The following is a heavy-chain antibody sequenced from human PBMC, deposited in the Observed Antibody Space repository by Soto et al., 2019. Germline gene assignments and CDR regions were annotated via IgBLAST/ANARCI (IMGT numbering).Heavy chain of an antibody. CDR2: INHSGST. Sequence: PSETLSLTCAAYGGSFSGYYWSWIRQPPGKGLEWIGEINHSGSTNYNPSLKSRVTISVDTSKNQFSLKLSSVTAADTAVYYCARHIARWLHPPFDYWGQGTLVTVSS. CDR1: GGSFSGYY. CDR3: ARHIARWLHPPFDY. V-gene: IGHV4-34*01. J-gene: IGHJ4*02. D-gene: IGHD5-12*01.